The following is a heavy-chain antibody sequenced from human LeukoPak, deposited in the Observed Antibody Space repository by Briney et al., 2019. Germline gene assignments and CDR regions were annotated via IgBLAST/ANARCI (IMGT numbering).Heavy chain of an antibody. CDR1: GYTFTSYA. J-gene: IGHJ6*02. Sequence: GASVKVSCKASGYTFTSYAMHWVRQAPGQRLEWMGWINAGNGNTKYSQKFQGRVTITRDTSASTAYMELSSLRSEDTAVYYCASQRDSSSWYRDGMDVWGQGTTVTVSS. CDR2: INAGNGNT. V-gene: IGHV1-3*01. D-gene: IGHD6-13*01. CDR3: ASQRDSSSWYRDGMDV.